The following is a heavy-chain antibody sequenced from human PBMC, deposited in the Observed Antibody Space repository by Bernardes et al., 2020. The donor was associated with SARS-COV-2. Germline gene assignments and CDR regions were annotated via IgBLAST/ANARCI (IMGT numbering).Heavy chain of an antibody. Sequence: SETLSLTCTVSGGSISSYYWAWIRQPPGQGLEWIGYIYYSGTTNYNHSLKSRVTISVDRSQNQFSLNLSSVTPADTAVYYCARDLSHLVRRGFDRWGRGTLVTVCS. V-gene: IGHV4-59*01. CDR1: GGSISSYY. CDR3: ARDLSHLVRRGFDR. J-gene: IGHJ2*01. D-gene: IGHD3-10*01. CDR2: IYYSGTT.